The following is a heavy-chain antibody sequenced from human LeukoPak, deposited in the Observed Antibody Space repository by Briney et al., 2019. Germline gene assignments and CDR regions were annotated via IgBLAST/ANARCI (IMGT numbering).Heavy chain of an antibody. CDR3: VRGNDYGGPHY. D-gene: IGHD4-23*01. J-gene: IGHJ4*02. CDR2: ISSSSSII. V-gene: IGHV3-48*04. Sequence: PGGSLRLSCAASGFTFSSYSMNWVRQAPGKGLEWVSYISSSSSIIYYADSVKGRFTISRDNGKNTLFLQMNSLRAEDAAVYYCVRGNDYGGPHYWGQGTLVTVSS. CDR1: GFTFSSYS.